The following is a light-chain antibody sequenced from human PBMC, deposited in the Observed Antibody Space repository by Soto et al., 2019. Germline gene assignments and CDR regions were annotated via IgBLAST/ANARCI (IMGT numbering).Light chain of an antibody. J-gene: IGLJ2*01. V-gene: IGLV2-14*01. CDR3: YSYTSSSTVL. Sequence: QSALTQPASVSGSPGQSITISCTGISSDVGGYNYVSWYQQHPDKAPKLMIYDVSNRRTGVSNRFSGSKSGNTASLTISGLQAEDEADYYCYSYTSSSTVLFGGGTKVNVL. CDR1: SSDVGGYNY. CDR2: DVS.